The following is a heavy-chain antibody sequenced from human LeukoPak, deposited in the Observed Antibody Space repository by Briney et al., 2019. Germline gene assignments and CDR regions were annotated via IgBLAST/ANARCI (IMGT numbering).Heavy chain of an antibody. V-gene: IGHV1-69*04. CDR2: IVPILGIA. D-gene: IGHD4-11*01. CDR1: GGTFNNYA. J-gene: IGHJ4*02. Sequence: SVKLSCKASGGTFNNYAISWVRQAPGQGLEWMGRIVPILGIANYAQEFQGRLIITADKATSSAYMELSSLRSEDTAVYYCAEDDYSNYYLDYWGQGTLVTVSS. CDR3: AEDDYSNYYLDY.